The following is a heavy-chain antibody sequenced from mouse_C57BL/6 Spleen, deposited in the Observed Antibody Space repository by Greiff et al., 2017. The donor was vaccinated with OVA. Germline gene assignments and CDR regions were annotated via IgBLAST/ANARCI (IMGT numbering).Heavy chain of an antibody. CDR2: INPNNGGT. Sequence: EVKLQQSGPELVKPGASVKMSCKASGYTFTDYNMHWVKQSHGKSLEWIGYINPNNGGTSYNQKFKGKATLTVNKSSSTAYMELRSLTSEDSAVYYCARRVRPTVNYFDYWGQGTTLTVSS. CDR1: GYTFTDYN. V-gene: IGHV1-22*01. D-gene: IGHD1-1*01. CDR3: ARRVRPTVNYFDY. J-gene: IGHJ2*01.